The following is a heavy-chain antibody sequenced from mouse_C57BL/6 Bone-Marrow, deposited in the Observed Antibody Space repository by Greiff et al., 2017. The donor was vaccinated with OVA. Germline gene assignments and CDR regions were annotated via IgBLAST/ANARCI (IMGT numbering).Heavy chain of an antibody. CDR1: GYTFTSYW. CDR3: ARWWYCDVGDLDY. J-gene: IGHJ2*01. D-gene: IGHD1-1*02. V-gene: IGHV1-55*01. CDR2: IYPGSGST. Sequence: QVQLQQPGAELVKPGASVKLSCKASGYTFTSYWITWVKQRPGQGLEWIGDIYPGSGSTNYNEKFKSKATLTVDTSSSTAYMQLSSLTSEDSAVDYCARWWYCDVGDLDYGGRGTALTVTS.